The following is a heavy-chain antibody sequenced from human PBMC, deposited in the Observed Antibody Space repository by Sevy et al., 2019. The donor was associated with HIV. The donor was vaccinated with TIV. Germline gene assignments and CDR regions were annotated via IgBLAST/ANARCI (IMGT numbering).Heavy chain of an antibody. CDR1: GFTLSGYN. Sequence: GGSLRLSCVGSGFTLSGYNINWVRQAPGKGLEWVSSIDSSGRYIYYADSVKGRFTISRDNAKNSLYLQMNSLRAEDTTMYYCARDILDIGGQIVVANYFDYWGQGTLVTVSS. CDR2: IDSSGRYI. J-gene: IGHJ4*02. D-gene: IGHD3-22*01. CDR3: ARDILDIGGQIVVANYFDY. V-gene: IGHV3-21*01.